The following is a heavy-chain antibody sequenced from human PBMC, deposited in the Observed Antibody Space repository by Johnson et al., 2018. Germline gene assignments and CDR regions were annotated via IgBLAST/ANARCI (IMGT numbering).Heavy chain of an antibody. CDR1: GFTFSSYG. CDR2: ISYDGSNK. V-gene: IGHV3-30*18. J-gene: IGHJ6*02. D-gene: IGHD1-26*01. Sequence: QVQLVESGGGVVQPGRSLRLSCAASGFTFSSYGMHWVRQAPGKGLEWVAVISYDGSNKYYADSVKGRFTISRDNSKNTLYLQMNSLRAEDTAVYYCAKLYLRSGSYPLPYYYYGMDVWGQGTTVTVSS. CDR3: AKLYLRSGSYPLPYYYYGMDV.